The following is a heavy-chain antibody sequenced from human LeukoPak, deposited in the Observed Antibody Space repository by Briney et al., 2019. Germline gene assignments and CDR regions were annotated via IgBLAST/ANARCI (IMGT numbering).Heavy chain of an antibody. D-gene: IGHD6-6*01. CDR3: ATEGFESSSSVDY. CDR1: GYTFTGYY. J-gene: IGHJ4*02. Sequence: ASVKVSCKASGYTFTGYYMHWVRQAPGQGLEWMGWINPNSGGTNYAQKFQGRVTMNRDTSISTAYMELSRLRSDDTAVYYCATEGFESSSSVDYWGQGTLVTVSS. V-gene: IGHV1-2*02. CDR2: INPNSGGT.